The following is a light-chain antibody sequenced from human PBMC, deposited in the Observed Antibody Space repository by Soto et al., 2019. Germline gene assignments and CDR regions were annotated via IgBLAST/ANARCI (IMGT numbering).Light chain of an antibody. Sequence: DVVMTQSPLSLPVTLGQPASISCRASQRLVHSDGNTYVNWFQQRPGQSPRRLIYKVSSRDSGVPDRFSGSGSGTDFTLKISRVEAEDVGVYYWMQGTHWPITFGQGTRREI. CDR1: QRLVHSDGNTY. J-gene: IGKJ5*01. V-gene: IGKV2-30*02. CDR3: MQGTHWPIT. CDR2: KVS.